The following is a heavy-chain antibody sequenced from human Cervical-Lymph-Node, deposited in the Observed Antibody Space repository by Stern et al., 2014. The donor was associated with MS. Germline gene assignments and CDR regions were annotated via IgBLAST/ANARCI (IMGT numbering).Heavy chain of an antibody. CDR3: ARGQRYFDY. CDR2: INPSGDST. CDR1: GYTFTSSS. J-gene: IGHJ4*02. Sequence: VQLVQSGPELKKTGASVKLSCKAPGYTFTSSSMHWVRQAPGQGLEWMGIINPSGDSTTYAPKFQGRVTMTRDTSSSTVYMELSSLGSEDTAVYYCARGQRYFDYWGQGTLVTVSS. V-gene: IGHV1-46*01.